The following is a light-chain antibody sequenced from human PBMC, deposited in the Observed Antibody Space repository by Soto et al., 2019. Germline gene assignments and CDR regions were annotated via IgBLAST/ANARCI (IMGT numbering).Light chain of an antibody. Sequence: DIQMTQSPSSLSASVGDRVTITCRASQSISSYLNWYQQKPGKAPKLLIYAASSLQSGVPSRFSGRGSGTDFTLTISSLQPEDFATYYCQQSYSTRRGYTFGQGTKLEIK. CDR1: QSISSY. CDR3: QQSYSTRRGYT. V-gene: IGKV1-39*01. CDR2: AAS. J-gene: IGKJ2*01.